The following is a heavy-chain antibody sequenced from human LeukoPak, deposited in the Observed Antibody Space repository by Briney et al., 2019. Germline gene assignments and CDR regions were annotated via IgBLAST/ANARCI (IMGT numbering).Heavy chain of an antibody. CDR1: GGSISSYY. V-gene: IGHV4-59*01. CDR3: ARAAPTVTNWYFDL. J-gene: IGHJ2*01. D-gene: IGHD4-11*01. Sequence: SETLSLTCTVSGGSISSYYWSWIRQPPGKGLEWIGYIYYSGSTNYNPSLKSRVTISVDTSKNQFSLKLSSVTAADTAVYYCARAAPTVTNWYFDLWGRGTLVTVSS. CDR2: IYYSGST.